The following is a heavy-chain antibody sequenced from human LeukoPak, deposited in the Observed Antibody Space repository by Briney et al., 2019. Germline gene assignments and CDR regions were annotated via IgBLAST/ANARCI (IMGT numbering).Heavy chain of an antibody. Sequence: SETLSLTCTVSGGSISSSSYYWGWIRQPPGKGLEWIGNIFHSGSTYYNSSLKSRVTISVDTSKNQFSLKLSSVTAADTAVYYCTRFTRSGVFDYWGQGTLVTVSS. CDR2: IFHSGST. V-gene: IGHV4-39*07. CDR3: TRFTRSGVFDY. J-gene: IGHJ4*02. CDR1: GGSISSSSYY. D-gene: IGHD1-26*01.